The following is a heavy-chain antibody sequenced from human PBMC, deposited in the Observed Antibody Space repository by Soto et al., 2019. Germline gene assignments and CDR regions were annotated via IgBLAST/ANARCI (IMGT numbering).Heavy chain of an antibody. Sequence: GGSLRLSCAASGFTFSSYDMHWVRQATGKGLEWVSAIGTAGDTSYPGSVKGRFTISRENAKNSLYLQMNSLRAEDTAVYYCARGATDMITFGGVIADYWGQGTLVTVSS. J-gene: IGHJ4*02. CDR3: ARGATDMITFGGVIADY. CDR1: GFTFSSYD. CDR2: IGTAGDT. D-gene: IGHD3-16*02. V-gene: IGHV3-13*01.